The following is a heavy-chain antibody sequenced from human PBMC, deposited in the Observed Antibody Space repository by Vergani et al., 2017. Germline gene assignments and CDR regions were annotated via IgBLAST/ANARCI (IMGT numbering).Heavy chain of an antibody. CDR3: ARAGEGYCSSTSCKYYYYYYYMDV. Sequence: QVQLVESGGGVVQPGRSLRLSCAASGFTFSSYAMHWVRQAPGKGLEWVAVISYDGSNKYYADSVKGRFTISRDNSKNTLYLQMNSLRAADTAVYYCARAGEGYCSSTSCKYYYYYYYMDVWGKGTTVTVSS. D-gene: IGHD2-2*01. V-gene: IGHV3-30-3*01. CDR1: GFTFSSYA. J-gene: IGHJ6*03. CDR2: ISYDGSNK.